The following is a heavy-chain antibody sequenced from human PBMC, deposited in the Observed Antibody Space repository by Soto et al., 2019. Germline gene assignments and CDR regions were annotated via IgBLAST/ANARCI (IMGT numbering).Heavy chain of an antibody. CDR1: GYSFTSYW. J-gene: IGHJ6*02. Sequence: GESLKISCKGSGYSFTSYWISWVRQMLGKGLEWMGRIDPSDSYTNYSPSFQGHVTISADKSISTAYLQWSSLKASDTAMYYCARLGDPDYYGSGSYQYYYYGMDVWGQGTTVTVSS. D-gene: IGHD3-10*01. V-gene: IGHV5-10-1*01. CDR3: ARLGDPDYYGSGSYQYYYYGMDV. CDR2: IDPSDSYT.